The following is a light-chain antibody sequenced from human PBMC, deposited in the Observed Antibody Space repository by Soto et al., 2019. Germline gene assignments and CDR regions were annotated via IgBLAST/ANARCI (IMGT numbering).Light chain of an antibody. CDR1: QSVTSSY. Sequence: EIVLTQSPGTLSLSPGERATLSCRASQSVTSSYLAWYQQKPGQAPRLLMYEASSRATGIPDRFSGSGSGTDFTLTISSLQPDDFATYYCQQYNSYSGTFGQGTKVEIK. CDR2: EAS. CDR3: QQYNSYSGT. V-gene: IGKV3-20*01. J-gene: IGKJ1*01.